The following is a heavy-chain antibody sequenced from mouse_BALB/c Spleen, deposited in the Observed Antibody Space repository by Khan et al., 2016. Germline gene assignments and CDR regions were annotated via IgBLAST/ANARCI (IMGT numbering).Heavy chain of an antibody. CDR1: GFTFSDYY. V-gene: IGHV5-4*02. J-gene: IGHJ3*01. Sequence: EVQLQESGGGLVKPGGSLKLSCAASGFTFSDYYMYWVRQTPEKRLEWVATISAGGSYTYYPDSVKGRFTISRDNAKNNLYLQMSSLKSEDTAMYYWAREGLRQGFAYWGQGTLVTVSA. D-gene: IGHD2-4*01. CDR2: ISAGGSYT. CDR3: AREGLRQGFAY.